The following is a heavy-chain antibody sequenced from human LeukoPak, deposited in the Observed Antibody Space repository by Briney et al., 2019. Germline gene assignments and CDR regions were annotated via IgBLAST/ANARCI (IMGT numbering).Heavy chain of an antibody. D-gene: IGHD3-16*02. V-gene: IGHV4-59*08. CDR1: GRSISSYY. CDR2: IYYSGST. CDR3: ARFPITGGSYRRWYFDL. Sequence: PSETLSLTCTVSGRSISSYYWSWIRQPPGKGLEWIGYIYYSGSTNYNPSLKTRVTISVDTSKNQFSLKLSSVTAADTAVYYCARFPITGGSYRRWYFDLWGRGTLVTVSS. J-gene: IGHJ2*01.